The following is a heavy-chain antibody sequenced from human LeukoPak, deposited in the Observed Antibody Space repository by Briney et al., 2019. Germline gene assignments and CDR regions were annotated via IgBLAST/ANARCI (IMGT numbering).Heavy chain of an antibody. CDR1: GYTFTGYY. V-gene: IGHV1-2*02. D-gene: IGHD1-26*01. CDR3: ARDGEFSGSDDFDY. J-gene: IGHJ4*02. CDR2: INPNSGGT. Sequence: GASVKVSCKASGYTFTGYYMHWVRQAPGQGLEWMGWINPNSGGTNYAQKFQGRVTMTRDTSISTAYMELSSLRSDDTAVYYCARDGEFSGSDDFDYWGQGTLVTVSS.